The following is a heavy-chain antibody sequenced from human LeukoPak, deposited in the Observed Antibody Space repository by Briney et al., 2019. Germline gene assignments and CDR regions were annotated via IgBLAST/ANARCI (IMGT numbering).Heavy chain of an antibody. D-gene: IGHD3-3*01. J-gene: IGHJ3*02. Sequence: GGSLRLSCAASGFTFCSYSMSWVRQAPGKGLEWVSSISSSSSYIYYADSVKGRFTISRDNSKNSLYLQMNSLRAEDTAVYYCARDYRRGVAGNAYDNWGQGTMVTVSS. CDR1: GFTFCSYS. V-gene: IGHV3-21*01. CDR3: ARDYRRGVAGNAYDN. CDR2: ISSSSSYI.